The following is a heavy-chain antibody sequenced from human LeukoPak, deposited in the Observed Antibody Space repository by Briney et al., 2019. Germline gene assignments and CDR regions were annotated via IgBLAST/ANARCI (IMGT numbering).Heavy chain of an antibody. J-gene: IGHJ4*02. CDR3: AKDQGHYDFWSGYNYFDY. CDR2: IKGSGGST. CDR1: GFTFSSYA. Sequence: GESLRLSCAASGFTFSSYAMSWVRRAPGKGLEWVSAIKGSGGSTYYADSVKGRFTISRDNSKNTLYLQMNSLRAEDTAVYYCAKDQGHYDFWSGYNYFDYWGQGTLVTVSS. V-gene: IGHV3-23*01. D-gene: IGHD3-3*01.